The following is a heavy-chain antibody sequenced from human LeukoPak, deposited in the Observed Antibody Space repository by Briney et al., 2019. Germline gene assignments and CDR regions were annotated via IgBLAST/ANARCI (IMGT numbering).Heavy chain of an antibody. CDR1: GFTFSSYG. CDR2: ISYDGSNK. Sequence: GGSLILFCAASGFTFSSYGMHRVRQAPGKGLEWVAVISYDGSNKYYADSVKGRFTISRDNSKNTLYLQMNSLRAEDTAVYYCAKGLTFDIWGQGTMVTVSS. J-gene: IGHJ3*02. CDR3: AKGLTFDI. V-gene: IGHV3-30*18.